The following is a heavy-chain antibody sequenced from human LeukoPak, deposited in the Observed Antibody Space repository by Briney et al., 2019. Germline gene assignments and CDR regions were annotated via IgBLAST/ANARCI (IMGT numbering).Heavy chain of an antibody. J-gene: IGHJ6*03. V-gene: IGHV4-59*01. CDR3: AREVRYSSSSRPYYYYYMDV. Sequence: SETLSLTCTVSGGSISSYYWSWIRQPPGKGLEWIGYIYYSGSTNYNPSLKSRVTISVDTSKNQFSLKLSSVTAADTAVYYCAREVRYSSSSRPYYYYYMDVWGKGTTVTVSS. CDR2: IYYSGST. D-gene: IGHD6-6*01. CDR1: GGSISSYY.